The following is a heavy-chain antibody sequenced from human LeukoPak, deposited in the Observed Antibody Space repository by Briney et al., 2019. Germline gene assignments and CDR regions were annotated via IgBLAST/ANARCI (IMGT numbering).Heavy chain of an antibody. CDR2: INTDGSSA. CDR1: GFTFSSYY. Sequence: PGESLRLSCAASGFTFSSYYIHWVRQAPGKGLVWVSRINTDGSSAAYADSVKGRFTISRDNAENTLYLQMNSLRAEDTAVYFCARVGGSSDFDYWGQGTLVTVSS. D-gene: IGHD6-6*01. V-gene: IGHV3-74*01. J-gene: IGHJ4*02. CDR3: ARVGGSSDFDY.